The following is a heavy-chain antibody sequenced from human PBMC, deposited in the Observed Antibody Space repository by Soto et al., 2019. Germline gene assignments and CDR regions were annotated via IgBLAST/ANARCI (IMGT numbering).Heavy chain of an antibody. J-gene: IGHJ6*02. CDR1: GGSFSGYY. D-gene: IGHD3-3*01. V-gene: IGHV4-34*01. CDR3: ARVYDFWSGYFTYGMDV. Sequence: LSLTCAVYGGSFSGYYWSWIRQPPGKGLEWIGEINHSGSTNYNPSLKSRVTISVDTSKNQFSLKLSSVTAADTAVYYCARVYDFWSGYFTYGMDVWGQGTTVTVSS. CDR2: INHSGST.